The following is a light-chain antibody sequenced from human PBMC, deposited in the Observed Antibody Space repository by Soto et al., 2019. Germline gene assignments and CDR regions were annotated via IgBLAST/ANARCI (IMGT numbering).Light chain of an antibody. V-gene: IGLV2-14*03. Sequence: QSALTQPASVSGSPGQSITISCTGTSSDVGGYDYVSWYQHHPGKAPKLMIYDVSNRPSGVSNRFSGSKSGNTASLTISGLLAEDEADYSCSSYTRSSSLVVFGGGTQRTVL. CDR1: SSDVGGYDY. J-gene: IGLJ2*01. CDR3: SSYTRSSSLVV. CDR2: DVS.